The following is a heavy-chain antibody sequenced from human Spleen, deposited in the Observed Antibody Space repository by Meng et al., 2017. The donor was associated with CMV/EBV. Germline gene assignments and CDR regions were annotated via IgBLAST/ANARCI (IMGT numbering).Heavy chain of an antibody. J-gene: IGHJ6*02. D-gene: IGHD6-13*01. CDR2: INPDSGGT. CDR3: ARDYFTRMGDSSAWYALRYGMDV. V-gene: IGHV1-2*02. CDR1: GYTFTGYY. Sequence: ASVKVSCKASGYTFTGYYMHWVRQAPGQGLEWMGWINPDSGGTSYAQNFQGRVTMTRDTSIRTAYLELSRLRSEDTAVYYCARDYFTRMGDSSAWYALRYGMDVWGQGTTVTVSS.